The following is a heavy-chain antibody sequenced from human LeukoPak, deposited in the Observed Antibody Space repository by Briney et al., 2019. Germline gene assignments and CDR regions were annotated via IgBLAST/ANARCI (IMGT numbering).Heavy chain of an antibody. V-gene: IGHV1-24*01. CDR1: GYTLAELS. J-gene: IGHJ4*02. CDR3: ATGFHYNYYDS. Sequence: GASVKVSCKVSGYTLAELSLHWVRQAPGKGLEWMGGFDPEDGETIYAQKFQGRVTMTEDTSTDTAYMELSSLRSEDTAVYYCATGFHYNYYDSWGQGTLVTVSS. CDR2: FDPEDGET. D-gene: IGHD3-22*01.